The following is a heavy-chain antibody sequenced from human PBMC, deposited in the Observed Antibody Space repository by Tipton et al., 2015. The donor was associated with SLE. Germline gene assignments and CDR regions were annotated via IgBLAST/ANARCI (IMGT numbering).Heavy chain of an antibody. CDR1: GDSISTYY. CDR2: IYYVGST. J-gene: IGHJ3*02. Sequence: TLSLTCTVSGDSISTYYWNWIRQSPGKGLEWIGNIYYVGSTNYNPSFKGRVTISVATSKNQLSLKLNSVTAADTAVYYCARDVEDLRSSPPAHGFDIWGQGTMVTVSS. D-gene: IGHD4-17*01. V-gene: IGHV4-59*12. CDR3: ARDVEDLRSSPPAHGFDI.